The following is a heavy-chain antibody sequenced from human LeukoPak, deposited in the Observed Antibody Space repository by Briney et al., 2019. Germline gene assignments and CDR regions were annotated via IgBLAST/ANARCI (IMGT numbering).Heavy chain of an antibody. J-gene: IGHJ3*02. CDR2: ISSSGNTI. V-gene: IGHV3-11*04. Sequence: PGGSLRLPCAASGFTFSDYYMSWIRQAPGKGLEWVSYISSSGNTIYYADSVKGRSTISRDNAKDSLYLQMNSLRAEDTAVYYCASRWAPRDWEPDAFDIWGQGTMVTVSS. CDR3: ASRWAPRDWEPDAFDI. CDR1: GFTFSDYY. D-gene: IGHD1-14*01.